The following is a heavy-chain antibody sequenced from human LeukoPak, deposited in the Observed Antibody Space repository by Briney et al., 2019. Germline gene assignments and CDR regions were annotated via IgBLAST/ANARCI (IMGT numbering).Heavy chain of an antibody. CDR2: IYTSGST. CDR1: GGSLSSGSYY. D-gene: IGHD3-22*01. CDR3: ASATYYYDSSGYYDY. Sequence: SQTLSLTCTVSGGSLSSGSYYGSWIRQPAGKGLEWIGRIYTSGSTNYNPSLKSRVTISVDTSKNQFSLKLSSVTAADTAVYYCASATYYYDSSGYYDYWGQGTLVTVSS. V-gene: IGHV4-61*02. J-gene: IGHJ4*02.